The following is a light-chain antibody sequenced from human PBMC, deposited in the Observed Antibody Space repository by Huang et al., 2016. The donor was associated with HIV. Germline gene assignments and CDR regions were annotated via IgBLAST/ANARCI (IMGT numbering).Light chain of an antibody. Sequence: DIQLTQSPSSVSASEGDTVTITCRASQDISGWLAWYQQKPREAPTLLIHSTSILQSGVPSRFNGSGSGTDFFLTISSLRPDDFATYYCQQANMYPHSFGQGTRLDIK. CDR3: QQANMYPHS. CDR2: STS. CDR1: QDISGW. V-gene: IGKV1-12*01. J-gene: IGKJ5*01.